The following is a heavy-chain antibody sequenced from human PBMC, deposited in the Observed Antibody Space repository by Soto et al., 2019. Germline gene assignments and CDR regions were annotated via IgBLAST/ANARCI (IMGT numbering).Heavy chain of an antibody. J-gene: IGHJ4*02. CDR3: ARGNSGSYRTYFDY. Sequence: PGGSLRLSCAASGFTFSSYEMNWVRQAPGKGLEWVSYISSSGSTIYYADSVKGRFTISRDNAKNSLYLQMNSLRAEDTAVYYCARGNSGSYRTYFDYWGQGTLVTVSS. CDR2: ISSSGSTI. V-gene: IGHV3-48*03. CDR1: GFTFSSYE. D-gene: IGHD1-26*01.